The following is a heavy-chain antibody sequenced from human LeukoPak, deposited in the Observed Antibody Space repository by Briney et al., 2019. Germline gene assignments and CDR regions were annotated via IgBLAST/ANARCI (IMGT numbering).Heavy chain of an antibody. D-gene: IGHD1-26*01. CDR2: ISPDNGNT. Sequence: ASVKVSCNTSGYTFTNYGISWVRQAPGQGLEWMGWISPDNGNTNYAQKIQGRVTMTTDTPTSTAYMELRSLRSDDTAVYYCAREGKYSGSYGIDYWGQGTLVTVSS. J-gene: IGHJ4*02. CDR1: GYTFTNYG. V-gene: IGHV1-18*01. CDR3: AREGKYSGSYGIDY.